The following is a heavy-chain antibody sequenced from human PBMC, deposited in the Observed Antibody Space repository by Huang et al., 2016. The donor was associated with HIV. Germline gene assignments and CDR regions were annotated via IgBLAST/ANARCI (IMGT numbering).Heavy chain of an antibody. CDR2: ISSSRSTI. D-gene: IGHD3-22*01. CDR3: ARDSDYYDSSGYYYAYNWFDP. V-gene: IGHV3-48*02. CDR1: GFTFSSYS. J-gene: IGHJ5*02. Sequence: EVQLVESGGGLVQPGGSLRLSCAASGFTFSSYSMNWVRQAPGTGLEWVSYISSSRSTIYYADSVKGRCTIARDNAKNSLYLQMNSLRDEDAAVYYCARDSDYYDSSGYYYAYNWFDPWGQGTLVTVSS.